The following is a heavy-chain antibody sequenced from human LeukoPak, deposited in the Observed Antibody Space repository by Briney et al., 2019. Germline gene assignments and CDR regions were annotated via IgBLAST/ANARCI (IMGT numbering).Heavy chain of an antibody. CDR1: GFTFDDYA. V-gene: IGHV3-21*01. CDR3: ARELEYSCGY. CDR2: ISSSSSYI. Sequence: PGGSLRLSCAASGFTFDDYAMHWVRQAPGKGLEWVSSISSSSSYIYYADSVKGRFTISRDNAKNSLYLQMNSLRAEDTAVYYCARELEYSCGYWGQGTLVTVSS. J-gene: IGHJ4*02. D-gene: IGHD5-18*01.